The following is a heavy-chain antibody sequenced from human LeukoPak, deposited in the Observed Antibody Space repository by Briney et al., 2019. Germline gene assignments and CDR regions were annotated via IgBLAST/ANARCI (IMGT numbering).Heavy chain of an antibody. Sequence: ASVKVSCKASGYTFSDNDMYWVRQAPGQGLELMGRINPKSGDTNYAQKFQGRVTMARDTSISTAYMELNRLRPDDTAVYYCARDRGVGATKDDAFDIWGQGTMVTVSS. CDR1: GYTFSDND. V-gene: IGHV1-2*02. CDR2: INPKSGDT. D-gene: IGHD1-26*01. J-gene: IGHJ3*02. CDR3: ARDRGVGATKDDAFDI.